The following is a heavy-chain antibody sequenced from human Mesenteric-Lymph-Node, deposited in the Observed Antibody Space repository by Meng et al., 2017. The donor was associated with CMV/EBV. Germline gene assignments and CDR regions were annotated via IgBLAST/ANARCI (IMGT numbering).Heavy chain of an antibody. D-gene: IGHD2-8*02. Sequence: SCPASGFIFSTYAMGWVRQAPGGGLEWVSGISSSGGRTYYADSVKGRFTISRDNSKNTLYLQMNSLRAEDTAVYYCAKGLTGGYFDYWGQGTLVTVSS. CDR3: AKGLTGGYFDY. CDR2: ISSSGGRT. J-gene: IGHJ4*02. CDR1: GFIFSTYA. V-gene: IGHV3-23*01.